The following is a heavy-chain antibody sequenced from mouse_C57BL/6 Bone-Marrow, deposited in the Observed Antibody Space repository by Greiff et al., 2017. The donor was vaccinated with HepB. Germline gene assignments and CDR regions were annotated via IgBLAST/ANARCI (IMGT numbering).Heavy chain of an antibody. Sequence: DVMLVESGGGLVKPGGSLKLSCAASGFTFSSYAMSWVRQTPEKRLEWVATISDGGSYTYYPDNVKGRFTISRDNAKNNLYLQMSHLKSEDTAMYYCARDVTTVVAPVVWGTGTTVTVSS. D-gene: IGHD1-1*01. CDR2: ISDGGSYT. J-gene: IGHJ1*03. CDR1: GFTFSSYA. CDR3: ARDVTTVVAPVV. V-gene: IGHV5-4*01.